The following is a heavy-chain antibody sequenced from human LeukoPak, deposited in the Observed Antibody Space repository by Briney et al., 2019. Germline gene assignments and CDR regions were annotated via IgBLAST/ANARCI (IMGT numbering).Heavy chain of an antibody. J-gene: IGHJ5*02. CDR1: GFTFSSYG. CDR3: AKDEGGNSVVNWFDP. V-gene: IGHV3-30*18. CDR2: ISYDGSNK. Sequence: PGGSLRLSCAASGFTFSSYGMHWVRQAPGKGLEWVAVISYDGSNKYYADSVKGRFTISRDNSKNTLYLQMNSLRAEDTAVYYCAKDEGGNSVVNWFDPWGQGTLVTVSS. D-gene: IGHD4-23*01.